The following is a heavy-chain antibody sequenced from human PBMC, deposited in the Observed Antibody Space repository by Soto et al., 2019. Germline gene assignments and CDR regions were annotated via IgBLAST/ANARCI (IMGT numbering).Heavy chain of an antibody. V-gene: IGHV3-15*01. J-gene: IGHJ4*02. D-gene: IGHD4-17*01. CDR2: IKSKTDGGTT. CDR1: GFTFSNAW. Sequence: GGSLRLSCAASGFTFSNAWMSWVRQAPGKGLEWVGRIKSKTDGGTTDYAAPVKGRFTISRDDSKNTLYLQMNSLKTEDTAVYYCTTSTYGDYVFFDYWGQGTLVTVSS. CDR3: TTSTYGDYVFFDY.